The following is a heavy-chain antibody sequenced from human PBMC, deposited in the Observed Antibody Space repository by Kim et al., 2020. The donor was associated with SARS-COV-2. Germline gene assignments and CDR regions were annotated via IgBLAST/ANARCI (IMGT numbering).Heavy chain of an antibody. V-gene: IGHV4-61*02. CDR2: IYTSGST. CDR3: ARAVLEQQLVQGYNWFDP. D-gene: IGHD6-13*01. J-gene: IGHJ5*02. CDR1: GGSISSGSYY. Sequence: SETLSLTCTVSGGSISSGSYYWSWIRQPAGKGLEWIGRIYTSGSTNYNPSLKSRVTISVDTSKNQFSLKLSSVTAADTAVYYCARAVLEQQLVQGYNWFDPWGQGTLVTVSS.